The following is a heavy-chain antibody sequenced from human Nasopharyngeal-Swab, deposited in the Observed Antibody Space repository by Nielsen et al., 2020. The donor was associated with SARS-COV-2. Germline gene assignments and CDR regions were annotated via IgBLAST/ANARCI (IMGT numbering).Heavy chain of an antibody. V-gene: IGHV1-8*01. J-gene: IGHJ5*02. D-gene: IGHD3/OR15-3a*01. CDR3: ARGAFGLDHSWFDP. CDR1: GYTFNRND. CDR2: MNPKSGEV. Sequence: ASVKVSCKCSGYTFNRNDINWVRQAPGQGLEWMGWMNPKSGEVGYEQKFQGRVTMTRNTATATAYMELSSLRHEDTAVYYCARGAFGLDHSWFDPWGQGTLDTVSS.